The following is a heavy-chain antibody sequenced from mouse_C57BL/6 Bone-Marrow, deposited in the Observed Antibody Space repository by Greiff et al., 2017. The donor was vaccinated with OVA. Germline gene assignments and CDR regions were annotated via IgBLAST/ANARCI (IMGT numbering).Heavy chain of an antibody. D-gene: IGHD1-1*01. CDR3: ARLLRFDY. J-gene: IGHJ2*01. Sequence: VQLQQPGAELVRPGTSVELSCKASGYTFTSYWMHWVKQRPGQGLEWIGVIDPSDSYTNYNQKFKGKATLTVDTSSSTAYMQLSSLTSEDSAVYYCARLLRFDYWGQGTTLTVSS. CDR1: GYTFTSYW. CDR2: IDPSDSYT. V-gene: IGHV1-59*01.